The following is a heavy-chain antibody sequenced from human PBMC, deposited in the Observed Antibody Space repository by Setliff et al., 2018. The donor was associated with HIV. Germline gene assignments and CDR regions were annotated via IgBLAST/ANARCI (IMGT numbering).Heavy chain of an antibody. D-gene: IGHD6-13*01. CDR3: ASSSWYYYYYYYLDA. J-gene: IGHJ6*03. CDR2: IYFSGST. CDR1: GVSISSSSYF. Sequence: SETLSLTCAVSGVSISSSSYFWGWIRRPPGTGLDWIGRIYFSGSTYYNPSLESRVTISMDTSKNQFSLKLTSVTAADTAVYYCASSSWYYYYYYYLDAWGKGTTVTGSS. V-gene: IGHV4-39*01.